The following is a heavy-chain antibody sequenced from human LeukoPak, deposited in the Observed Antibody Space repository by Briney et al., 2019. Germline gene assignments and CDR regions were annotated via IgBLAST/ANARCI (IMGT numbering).Heavy chain of an antibody. CDR2: IIPIFGTA. J-gene: IGHJ4*02. CDR1: GGTFSSYA. CDR3: ARVVATIGGFDY. Sequence: SVKVSCKASGGTFSSYAISWVRQAPGQGLEWMGGIIPIFGTANYAQKFQGRVTITTDESTSTAYMELSSLRSEDTAVYYCARVVATIGGFDYWGQGTLVTVSS. D-gene: IGHD5-12*01. V-gene: IGHV1-69*05.